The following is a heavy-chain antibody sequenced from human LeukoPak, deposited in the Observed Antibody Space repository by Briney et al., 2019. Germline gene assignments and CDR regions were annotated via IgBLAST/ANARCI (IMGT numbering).Heavy chain of an antibody. Sequence: SVKVSCKASGGTFSSYAISWVRQAPGQGLEWMGGIIPIFGTANCAQKFQGRVTITADESTSTAYMELSSLRSEDTAVYYCAREVGTGSSSWYSYIDYWGQGTLVTVSS. D-gene: IGHD6-13*01. CDR1: GGTFSSYA. CDR2: IIPIFGTA. CDR3: AREVGTGSSSWYSYIDY. V-gene: IGHV1-69*13. J-gene: IGHJ4*02.